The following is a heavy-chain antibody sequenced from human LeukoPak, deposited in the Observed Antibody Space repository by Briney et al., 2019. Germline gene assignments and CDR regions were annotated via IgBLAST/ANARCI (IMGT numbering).Heavy chain of an antibody. CDR2: ISSSGGST. V-gene: IGHV3-23*01. CDR3: AKRYYYDNSGLWDS. CDR1: GFTFSSYA. J-gene: IGHJ4*02. Sequence: GGSLRLSCAASGFTFSSYAMSWVRQAPGKGLEWVSAISSSGGSTYYGGSVKGRFTISRDNSKNTLYLQMNSLRAEDTAVYYCAKRYYYDNSGLWDSWGQGTLVTVSS. D-gene: IGHD3-22*01.